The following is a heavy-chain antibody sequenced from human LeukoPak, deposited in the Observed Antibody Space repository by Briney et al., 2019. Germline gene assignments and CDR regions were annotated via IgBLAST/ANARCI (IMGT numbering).Heavy chain of an antibody. V-gene: IGHV3-21*01. J-gene: IGHJ2*01. Sequence: PGGSLRLSCAASGFIFSISMMNWVRQAPGKGLGWVSSISSSGTDIYYADSVKGRFTISRDNAKNSLYLQMNSLRAEDTTVYYCARASGRGFDLWGRGTLVTVSS. D-gene: IGHD3-10*01. CDR1: GFIFSISM. CDR3: ARASGRGFDL. CDR2: ISSSGTDI.